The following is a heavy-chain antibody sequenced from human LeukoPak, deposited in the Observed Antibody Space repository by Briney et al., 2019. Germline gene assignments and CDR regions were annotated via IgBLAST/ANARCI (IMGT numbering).Heavy chain of an antibody. CDR3: ARDLGRDSFDI. D-gene: IGHD2-15*01. J-gene: IGHJ3*02. CDR2: IYSGGNT. Sequence: GGSLRFSCAASGFTVSSIHMSWVRQAPGEGLEWVSVIYSGGNTYYADSVKGRFTISRDNSKNTLYLQMNNLRAEDTAVYYCARDLGRDSFDIWGQGTKVTVSS. V-gene: IGHV3-53*01. CDR1: GFTVSSIH.